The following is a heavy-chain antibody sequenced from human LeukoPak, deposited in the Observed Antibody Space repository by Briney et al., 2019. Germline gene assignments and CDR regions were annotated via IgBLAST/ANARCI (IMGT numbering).Heavy chain of an antibody. J-gene: IGHJ3*02. Sequence: ASVKVSCKASGYTFTSYYMHWVRQAPGQGLEWMGIINPSGGSTSYAQKFQGRVTMTRDTSTSTVYMELSSLRSEDTAVYYCARVGRYFDWRDAFDIWGQGTMVTVSS. CDR2: INPSGGST. CDR3: ARVGRYFDWRDAFDI. CDR1: GYTFTSYY. V-gene: IGHV1-46*01. D-gene: IGHD3-9*01.